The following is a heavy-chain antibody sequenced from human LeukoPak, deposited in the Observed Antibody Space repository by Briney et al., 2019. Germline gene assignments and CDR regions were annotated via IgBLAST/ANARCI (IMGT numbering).Heavy chain of an antibody. CDR2: MYHSGIT. Sequence: PSETLSLTCTVSGASISSYYWSWIRQTPGKGLEWIGYMYHSGITNYNPSLRNRVTISIDTSRNQFSLKLSSVTAADTAVYYCARGPGRAARTFDYWGQGTLVTVSS. CDR1: GASISSYY. CDR3: ARGPGRAARTFDY. D-gene: IGHD3-10*01. J-gene: IGHJ4*02. V-gene: IGHV4-59*12.